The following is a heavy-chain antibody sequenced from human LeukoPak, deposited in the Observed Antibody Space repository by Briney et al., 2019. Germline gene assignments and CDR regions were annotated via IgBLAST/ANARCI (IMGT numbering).Heavy chain of an antibody. CDR1: GGSISSSSYY. D-gene: IGHD3-10*01. Sequence: PSETLSLTCTVSGGSISSSSYYWGWIRQPPGKGLEWIGSIYYSGSTYYNPSLKSRVTISVDTSKNQFSLKLSSVTAADTAVYYCARDFSGDNDAFDIWGQGTMVTVSS. CDR3: ARDFSGDNDAFDI. J-gene: IGHJ3*02. CDR2: IYYSGST. V-gene: IGHV4-39*07.